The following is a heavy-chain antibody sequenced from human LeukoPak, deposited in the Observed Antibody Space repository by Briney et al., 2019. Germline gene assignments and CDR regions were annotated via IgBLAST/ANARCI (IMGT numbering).Heavy chain of an antibody. V-gene: IGHV3-7*01. D-gene: IGHD1-26*01. Sequence: GGSLRLSCVASGFTFSSYWMSWVRQAPGKGPEWVANIKQESGEIYYVDSVRGRFTISRDNAKNSLYLQMNSLRAEDTAVYYCARDKIVGPTRFDYWGQGILVTVSS. CDR3: ARDKIVGPTRFDY. J-gene: IGHJ4*02. CDR2: IKQESGEI. CDR1: GFTFSSYW.